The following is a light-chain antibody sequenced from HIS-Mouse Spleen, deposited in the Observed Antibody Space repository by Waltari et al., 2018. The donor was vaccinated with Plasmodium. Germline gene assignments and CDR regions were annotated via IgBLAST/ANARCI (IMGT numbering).Light chain of an antibody. CDR2: GAS. CDR1: QGVSSN. V-gene: IGKV3-15*01. CDR3: QQYNNWSFT. Sequence: EIVMTQSPATLSVSPGESAPLSCRASQGVSSNLAWYQQKPGQAPRLLIYGASTRATGIPARFSGSGSGTEFTLTISSLQSEDFAVYYCQQYNNWSFTFGPGTKVDIK. J-gene: IGKJ3*01.